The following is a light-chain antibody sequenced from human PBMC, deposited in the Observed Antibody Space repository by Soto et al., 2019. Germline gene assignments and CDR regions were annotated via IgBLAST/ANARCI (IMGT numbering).Light chain of an antibody. CDR1: QSVSSN. CDR3: QQYNNWPRT. V-gene: IGKV3-15*01. Sequence: EIVMTQSPATLSVSPGERATLSCRASQSVSSNLAWYQQKPGQAPRLLIYGASTRATGIPARFSGSGSGTEFTLTISSLQSEDFAVYYYQQYNNWPRTFGHWTEVEIE. CDR2: GAS. J-gene: IGKJ1*01.